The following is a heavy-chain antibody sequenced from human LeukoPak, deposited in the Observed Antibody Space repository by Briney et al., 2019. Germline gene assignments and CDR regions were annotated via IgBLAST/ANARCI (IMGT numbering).Heavy chain of an antibody. CDR2: MNPNSGNT. D-gene: IGHD3-22*01. J-gene: IGHJ6*03. CDR1: VYTFTSYD. V-gene: IGHV1-8*01. CDR3: ARVSGYSVFYYYYYMDV. Sequence: ASVTDSCKASVYTFTSYDSNWVRQATGQGVAGMGWMNPNSGNTGYEQKFQGRLTMTRNTSISTAYMELSSLRSEDTAVYYCARVSGYSVFYYYYYMDVWGKGTTVTVSS.